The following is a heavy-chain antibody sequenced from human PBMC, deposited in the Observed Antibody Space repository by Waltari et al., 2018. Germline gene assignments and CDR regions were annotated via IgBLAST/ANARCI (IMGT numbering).Heavy chain of an antibody. CDR3: AKGALHEQQLELVLPFDS. D-gene: IGHD6-13*01. J-gene: IGHJ4*02. V-gene: IGHV3-30*18. Sequence: QVQLVESGGDVVQPGRSLRLSCAASGFTFSTYDMHWVRQAPGKGLEWVAVISYDGDKKDYADSVKGRFTIARDSSTNTLYLQMNSLRGDDTAVYFCAKGALHEQQLELVLPFDSWGQGTLVTVSS. CDR2: ISYDGDKK. CDR1: GFTFSTYD.